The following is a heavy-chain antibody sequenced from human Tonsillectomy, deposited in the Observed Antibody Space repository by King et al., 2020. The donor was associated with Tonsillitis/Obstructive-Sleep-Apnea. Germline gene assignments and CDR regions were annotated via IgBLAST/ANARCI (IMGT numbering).Heavy chain of an antibody. D-gene: IGHD1-7*01. Sequence: QLVQSGAEVKKPGSSVKGSCKASGGTFSSYAISWVQQSPGQGREWMGGINPIFGTAHDAQKFQGRVKNTADESTSTAYMELSSLRSEDTAVYYCARPGRITGTTSFDYWGQGTLVTVSS. J-gene: IGHJ4*02. CDR3: ARPGRITGTTSFDY. CDR1: GGTFSSYA. CDR2: INPIFGTA. V-gene: IGHV1-69*01.